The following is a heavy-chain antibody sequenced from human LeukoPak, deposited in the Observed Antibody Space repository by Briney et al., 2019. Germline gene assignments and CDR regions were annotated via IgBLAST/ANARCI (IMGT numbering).Heavy chain of an antibody. D-gene: IGHD2-15*01. Sequence: GGSLRLSCTGSGCSFGDYIMSWVRQAPGKGLEWVGSIRSKAYGETIEYAASVKGRFIVWRDDSKNIAYLQMNSLKTADTAVYYCTANCRGGTCIEDLDFWGQGTLVTVSS. CDR1: GCSFGDYI. J-gene: IGHJ4*02. V-gene: IGHV3-49*04. CDR2: IRSKAYGETI. CDR3: TANCRGGTCIEDLDF.